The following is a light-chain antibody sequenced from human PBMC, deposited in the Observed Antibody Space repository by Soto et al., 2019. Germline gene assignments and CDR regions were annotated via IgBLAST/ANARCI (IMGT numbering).Light chain of an antibody. Sequence: DIQMTQSPSSLSASVGDRVTITCRASQSISDYLNWYQQKPGKAPELLIYAASRLQSGVPSRFSGTGSGTEFTLTISSLQPEDFASYSCQQSYSAPFTFGPVTKVEIK. CDR1: QSISDY. J-gene: IGKJ3*01. CDR2: AAS. V-gene: IGKV1-39*01. CDR3: QQSYSAPFT.